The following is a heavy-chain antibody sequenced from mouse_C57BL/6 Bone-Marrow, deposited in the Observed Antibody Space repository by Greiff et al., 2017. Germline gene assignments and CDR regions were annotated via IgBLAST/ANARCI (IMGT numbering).Heavy chain of an antibody. Sequence: QVHVKQSGPELVKPGASVTISCKASGYAFSSSWMNWVKQRPGKGLEWIGRIYPGDVDTNYNGKFKGKATLTADKSSSTAYMQLSSLTSEDSAVYFCASATVVATSADYWGQGTTLTVSS. J-gene: IGHJ2*01. V-gene: IGHV1-82*01. CDR2: IYPGDVDT. CDR1: GYAFSSSW. CDR3: ASATVVATSADY. D-gene: IGHD1-1*01.